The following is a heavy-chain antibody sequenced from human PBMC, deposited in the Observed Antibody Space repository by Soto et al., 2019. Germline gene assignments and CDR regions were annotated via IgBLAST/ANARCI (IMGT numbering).Heavy chain of an antibody. J-gene: IGHJ1*01. CDR2: ISYDGSNK. D-gene: IGHD3-22*01. Sequence: HPGGSLRLACAASGFTFSSYGMHWVRQAPGKGLEWVAVISYDGSNKYYADSVKGRFTISRDNSKNTLYLQMNSLRAEDTAVYYCAKAPGVHNYYDSSGYTAEYFQHWGQGT. CDR3: AKAPGVHNYYDSSGYTAEYFQH. CDR1: GFTFSSYG. V-gene: IGHV3-30*18.